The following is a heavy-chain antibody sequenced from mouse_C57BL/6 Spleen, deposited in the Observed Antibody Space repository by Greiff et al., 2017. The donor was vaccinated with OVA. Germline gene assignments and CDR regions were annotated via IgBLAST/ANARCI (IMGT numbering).Heavy chain of an antibody. CDR1: GYTFTSYW. D-gene: IGHD1-1*01. CDR3: ATTTVVAHYAMDY. J-gene: IGHJ4*01. Sequence: VQLQQPGAELVKPGASVKLSCKASGYTFTSYWMHWVKQRPGQGLEWIGMIHPNSGSTNYNEKFKSKATLTVDKSSSTAYMQLSSLTSEDSAVYYCATTTVVAHYAMDYWGQGTSVTVSS. CDR2: IHPNSGST. V-gene: IGHV1-64*01.